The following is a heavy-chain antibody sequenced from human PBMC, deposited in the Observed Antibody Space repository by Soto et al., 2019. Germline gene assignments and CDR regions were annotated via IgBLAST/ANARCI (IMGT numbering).Heavy chain of an antibody. CDR1: GGTFSSYT. CDR2: IIPILGIA. V-gene: IGHV1-69*02. D-gene: IGHD3-10*01. Sequence: QVQLVQSGAEVKKPGSSVKVSCKASGGTFSSYTISWVRQAPGQGLEWMGRIIPILGIANYAQKFQGRVTITADKPTSTAYMELSSLRSEDTAVYYCARGGSGSDKRPTNWFDPWGQGTLVTVSS. J-gene: IGHJ5*02. CDR3: ARGGSGSDKRPTNWFDP.